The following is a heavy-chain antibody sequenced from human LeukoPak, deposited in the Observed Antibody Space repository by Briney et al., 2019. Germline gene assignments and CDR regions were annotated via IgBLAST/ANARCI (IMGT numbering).Heavy chain of an antibody. Sequence: SETLSLTCAVYGGSFSGYYWSWIRQPPGKGLEWIGEINHSGSTNYNPSLKSRVTISIDKSRNQFSLTLNFVTAADTAFYYCARHGGYRFDFWGQGALVTVSS. D-gene: IGHD3-16*01. J-gene: IGHJ4*02. CDR3: ARHGGYRFDF. CDR1: GGSFSGYY. V-gene: IGHV4-34*01. CDR2: INHSGST.